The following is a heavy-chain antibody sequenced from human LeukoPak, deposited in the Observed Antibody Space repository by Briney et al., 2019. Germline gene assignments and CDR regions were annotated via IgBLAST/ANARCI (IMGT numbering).Heavy chain of an antibody. D-gene: IGHD4-23*01. Sequence: SETLSLTCAVSGGSISSSSTNCWTWVRQPPGKGLEWIGEIYHSGATNYNPSLKSRVTMLLDKSKNQFSLKLNSVTAADTAVYYCARNGGNSDYDYWGQGTLVTVSA. V-gene: IGHV4-4*02. CDR1: GGSISSSSTNC. J-gene: IGHJ4*02. CDR2: IYHSGAT. CDR3: ARNGGNSDYDY.